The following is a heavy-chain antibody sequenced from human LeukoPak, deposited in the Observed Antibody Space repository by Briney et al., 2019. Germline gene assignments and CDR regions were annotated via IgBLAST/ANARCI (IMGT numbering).Heavy chain of an antibody. V-gene: IGHV1-69*05. Sequence: ASVEVSCKASGGTFSSYAISWVRQAPGQGLEWMGGIIPIFGTANYAQKFQGRVTITTDESTSTAYMELSSLRSEDTAVYYCARLRYSSSSRGRGAFDIWGQGTMVTVSS. CDR3: ARLRYSSSSRGRGAFDI. J-gene: IGHJ3*02. CDR1: GGTFSSYA. D-gene: IGHD6-6*01. CDR2: IIPIFGTA.